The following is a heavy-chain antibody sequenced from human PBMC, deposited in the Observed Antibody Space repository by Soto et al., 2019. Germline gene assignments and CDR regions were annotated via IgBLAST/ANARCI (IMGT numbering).Heavy chain of an antibody. CDR3: ARASMVRGFDY. J-gene: IGHJ4*02. V-gene: IGHV3-33*01. Sequence: GGSLRLSCAASGFTFSSYGMHWVRQAPGKGLEWVAVIWYDGSNKYYADSVKGRFTISRDNSKNTLYLQMNSLRAEDTAVYYCARASMVRGFDYWGQGTLVTVSS. CDR2: IWYDGSNK. CDR1: GFTFSSYG. D-gene: IGHD3-10*01.